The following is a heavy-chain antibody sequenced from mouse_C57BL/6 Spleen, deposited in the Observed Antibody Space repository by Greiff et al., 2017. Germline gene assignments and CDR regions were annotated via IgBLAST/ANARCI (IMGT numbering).Heavy chain of an antibody. J-gene: IGHJ4*01. CDR1: GYTFTDYY. CDR3: ASTYFITTGVGAMDY. Sequence: EVQLQQSGPELVKPGASVKISCKASGYTFTDYYMNWVKQSHGKSLEWIGDINPNNGVTSYNQKFKGKATLTVDKSSSTAYMELRSLTSEDSAVYYCASTYFITTGVGAMDYWGQGTSVTVSS. D-gene: IGHD1-1*01. CDR2: INPNNGVT. V-gene: IGHV1-26*01.